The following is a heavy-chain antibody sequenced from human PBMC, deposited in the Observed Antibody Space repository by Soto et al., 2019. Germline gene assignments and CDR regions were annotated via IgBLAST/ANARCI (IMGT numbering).Heavy chain of an antibody. D-gene: IGHD5-12*01. Sequence: QVQLVESGGGVVQPGRSLRLSCAASGFTFSSYGMHWVRQAPGKGLEWVAVISYDGSNKYYADSVKGRFTISRDNSKNTLYLQMNSLRAEDTAVYYCAFDSGKLRSGHAFDIWGQGTMVTVSS. CDR1: GFTFSSYG. V-gene: IGHV3-30*03. CDR2: ISYDGSNK. J-gene: IGHJ3*02. CDR3: AFDSGKLRSGHAFDI.